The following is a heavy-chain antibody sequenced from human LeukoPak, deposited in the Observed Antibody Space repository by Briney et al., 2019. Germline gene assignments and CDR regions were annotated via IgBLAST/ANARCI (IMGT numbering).Heavy chain of an antibody. CDR3: ARSSGPRLDFWSGYQYYMDV. Sequence: PGGSLRLSCAASGFTFSSYGMHWVRQAPGKGLEWVAFIRYDGSNKYYADSVKGRFTISRDNAKNSLYLQMNSLRAEDTAVYYCARSSGPRLDFWSGYQYYMDVWGKGTTVTVSS. J-gene: IGHJ6*03. D-gene: IGHD3-3*01. CDR1: GFTFSSYG. CDR2: IRYDGSNK. V-gene: IGHV3-30*02.